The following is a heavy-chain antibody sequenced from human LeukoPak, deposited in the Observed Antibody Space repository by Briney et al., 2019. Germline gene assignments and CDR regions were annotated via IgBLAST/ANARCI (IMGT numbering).Heavy chain of an antibody. V-gene: IGHV3-21*01. CDR3: ARDSSYGEMATNMGFDY. J-gene: IGHJ4*02. Sequence: GGSLRLSCAASGFTFSSYSMNWVRQAPGKGLEWVSSISSSSSYIYYADSVKGRFTISRDNAKNSLYLQMNSLRAEDTAVYYCARDSSYGEMATNMGFDYWGQGTLVTVSS. CDR1: GFTFSSYS. CDR2: ISSSSSYI. D-gene: IGHD5-24*01.